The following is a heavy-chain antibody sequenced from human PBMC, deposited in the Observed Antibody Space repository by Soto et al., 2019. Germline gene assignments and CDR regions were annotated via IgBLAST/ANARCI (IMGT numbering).Heavy chain of an antibody. Sequence: GGSLRLSCAASGFTFSSYAMSWVRQAPGKGLEWVSAISGSGGSTYYADSVKGRFTISRDNSKNTLYLQMNSLRAEDTAVYYCAKYGDYTKGYYYYGMDVWGQGTTVTVSS. CDR1: GFTFSSYA. CDR3: AKYGDYTKGYYYYGMDV. D-gene: IGHD4-17*01. CDR2: ISGSGGST. J-gene: IGHJ6*02. V-gene: IGHV3-23*01.